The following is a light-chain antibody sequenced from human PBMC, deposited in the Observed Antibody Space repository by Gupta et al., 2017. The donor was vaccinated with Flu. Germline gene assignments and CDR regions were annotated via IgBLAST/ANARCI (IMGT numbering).Light chain of an antibody. J-gene: IGKJ4*01. Sequence: HSHLSTSVGDRVSITCRASQSISSWLAWYQQKPGKAPKLLIYKASILESGVPSKFSGSGPGTEFTLTISSLQPDDFATYYCLHYDTYPNTFGRGTKLEIK. CDR1: QSISSW. V-gene: IGKV1-5*03. CDR2: KAS. CDR3: LHYDTYPNT.